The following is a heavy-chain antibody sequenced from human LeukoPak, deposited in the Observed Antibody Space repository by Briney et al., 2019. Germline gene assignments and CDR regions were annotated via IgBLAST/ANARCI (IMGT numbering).Heavy chain of an antibody. CDR1: SGSFSGYY. J-gene: IGHJ4*02. Sequence: SETLSLTCAVYSGSFSGYYWSWIRQPPGKGLEWIGEINHSGSTNYNPSLKSRVTISVDTSKNQFSLKLSSVTAADRAVYYCAREVIVVVPAAIYVDYWGQGTLVTVSS. CDR3: AREVIVVVPAAIYVDY. CDR2: INHSGST. V-gene: IGHV4-34*01. D-gene: IGHD2-2*01.